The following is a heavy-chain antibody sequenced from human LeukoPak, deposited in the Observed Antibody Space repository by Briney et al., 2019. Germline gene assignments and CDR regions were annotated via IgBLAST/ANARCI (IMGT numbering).Heavy chain of an antibody. V-gene: IGHV4-38-2*02. D-gene: IGHD3-16*01. CDR1: GYSISSGYH. CDR2: IYHSGST. J-gene: IGHJ5*02. CDR3: ATRTRDLELWGYGTQPSWFDP. Sequence: PSETLSLTCTVSGYSISSGYHWGWIRQPPGKGLEWIGSIYHSGSTYYNPSLKSRVTISVDTSKNQFSLKLRSVTAADTAVYYCATRTRDLELWGYGTQPSWFDPWGQGTLVTVSS.